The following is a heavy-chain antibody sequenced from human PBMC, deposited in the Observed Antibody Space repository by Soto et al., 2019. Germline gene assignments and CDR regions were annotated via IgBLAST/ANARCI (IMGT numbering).Heavy chain of an antibody. CDR2: ISDSGTGT. V-gene: IGHV3-23*01. CDR3: AKANLNGKGANDY. J-gene: IGHJ4*02. D-gene: IGHD1-26*01. CDR1: GFTFSSYA. Sequence: EVQLLESGGGLGQPGGSLKLSCAASGFTFSSYAMTWVRQAPGKGLEWVSVISDSGTGTYYADSVKGRFTISRDNSKNTLYLQMNSLRADDTAVYYCAKANLNGKGANDYWGQGVLVTVSS.